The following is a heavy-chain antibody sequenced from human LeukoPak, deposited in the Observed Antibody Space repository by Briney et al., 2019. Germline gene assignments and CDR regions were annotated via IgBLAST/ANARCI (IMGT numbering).Heavy chain of an antibody. J-gene: IGHJ3*02. D-gene: IGHD3-3*01. Sequence: ASVKISCKASGYTFTGYYIHWVRQAPGQGLEWMGRINPNSGGTNYAQKFQGRVTMTRDTSISTAYMELSRLRSDDTAVYYCARDPTRITIFGVAMGAFDIWGQGTMVTVSS. CDR2: INPNSGGT. V-gene: IGHV1-2*06. CDR1: GYTFTGYY. CDR3: ARDPTRITIFGVAMGAFDI.